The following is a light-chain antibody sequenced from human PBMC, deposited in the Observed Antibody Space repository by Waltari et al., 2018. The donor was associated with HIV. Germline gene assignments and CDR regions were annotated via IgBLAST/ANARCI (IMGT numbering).Light chain of an antibody. CDR2: NVS. V-gene: IGKV1-13*02. J-gene: IGKJ4*01. CDR1: QGVSSA. Sequence: AILLTQSAYSMSASVGDRITITCRVSQGVSSALAWYQQKSRKPPKLLIYNVSSLTRGVPSRFSGSGSGTDFTLTITSLQPEDFATYYCQQFNSYPLTFGGGTRVEIK. CDR3: QQFNSYPLT.